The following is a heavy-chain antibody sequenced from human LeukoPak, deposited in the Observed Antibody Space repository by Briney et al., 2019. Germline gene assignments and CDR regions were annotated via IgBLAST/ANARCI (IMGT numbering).Heavy chain of an antibody. D-gene: IGHD2-2*02. CDR3: ARHAYCSSTSCYTHFDY. Sequence: GESLKISCKGSGYSFTSYWIGWVRQMPGKGLEWMGIIYPGDSDTRYSPSFQGQVTIAADKSISTAYLQWSSLKASYTAMYYCARHAYCSSTSCYTHFDYWGQGTLVTVSS. V-gene: IGHV5-51*01. CDR1: GYSFTSYW. J-gene: IGHJ4*02. CDR2: IYPGDSDT.